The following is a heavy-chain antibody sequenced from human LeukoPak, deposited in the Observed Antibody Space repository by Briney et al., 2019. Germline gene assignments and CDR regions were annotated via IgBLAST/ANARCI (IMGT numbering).Heavy chain of an antibody. CDR2: ISSSSSYI. CDR3: ARPYYGSGSYYKGDYFDY. J-gene: IGHJ4*02. CDR1: GFTFSSYS. D-gene: IGHD3-10*01. V-gene: IGHV3-21*01. Sequence: PGGSLRLSCAASGFTFSSYSMNWVRQAPGKGLEWVSSISSSSSYIYYADSVKGRFTISRDNAKNSLYLQMNSLRAEDTAVYYCARPYYGSGSYYKGDYFDYWGQGTLVTVSS.